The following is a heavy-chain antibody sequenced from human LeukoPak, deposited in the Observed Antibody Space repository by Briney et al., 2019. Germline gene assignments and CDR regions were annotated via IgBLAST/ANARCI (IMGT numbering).Heavy chain of an antibody. V-gene: IGHV4-39*07. CDR3: ARGRPTIGGLDY. CDR1: GGSISSGTYY. J-gene: IGHJ4*02. Sequence: PSETLSLTCNVFGGSISSGTYYWGWIRQPPGKGLEWIGSISYSGSTYYTPSLKSRVTISLDTSKNQFSLKLSSVTAADTAVYYCARGRPTIGGLDYWGQGTLVTVSS. CDR2: ISYSGST. D-gene: IGHD3-16*01.